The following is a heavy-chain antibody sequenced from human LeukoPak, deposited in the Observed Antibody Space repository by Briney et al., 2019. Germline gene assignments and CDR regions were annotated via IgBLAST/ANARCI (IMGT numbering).Heavy chain of an antibody. D-gene: IGHD6-19*01. J-gene: IGHJ4*02. Sequence: PGGSPRLSCAASGFTFSSYSMNWVRQAPGKGLEWVSSITSSSSYIYYADSVKGRFTISRDNAKNSLYLQMNSLRAEDTAVYYCARSSGWYDKGCDYWGQGTLVTVSS. CDR3: ARSSGWYDKGCDY. CDR1: GFTFSSYS. CDR2: ITSSSSYI. V-gene: IGHV3-21*01.